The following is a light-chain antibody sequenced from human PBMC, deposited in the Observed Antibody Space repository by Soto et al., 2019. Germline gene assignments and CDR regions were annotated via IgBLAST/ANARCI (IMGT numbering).Light chain of an antibody. CDR2: GNS. V-gene: IGLV1-40*01. Sequence: QSVLTQPPSVSGAPGQRVTISCTGSSCNIGAGYDVHWYQQLPGTAPKLLIYGNSNRPSGVPDRFSGSKSGTSASLAITGLQAEEEADYYCQSYDSSLSGWVFGGGTKLTVL. CDR3: QSYDSSLSGWV. J-gene: IGLJ3*02. CDR1: SCNIGAGYD.